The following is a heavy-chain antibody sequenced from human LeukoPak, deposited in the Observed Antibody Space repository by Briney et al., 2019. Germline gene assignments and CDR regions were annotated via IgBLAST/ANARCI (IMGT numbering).Heavy chain of an antibody. Sequence: GGSLRLSCAASGFTFSDYYMSWIRQAPGKGLEWVSYISSSGSTIYYADSVKGRFTISRDNAKNSLYLQMNSLRAEDTAVYYCARVAQGYCSGGSCYFYYYHYMDVWGKGTTVTVSS. J-gene: IGHJ6*03. V-gene: IGHV3-11*04. CDR1: GFTFSDYY. CDR3: ARVAQGYCSGGSCYFYYYHYMDV. CDR2: ISSSGSTI. D-gene: IGHD2-15*01.